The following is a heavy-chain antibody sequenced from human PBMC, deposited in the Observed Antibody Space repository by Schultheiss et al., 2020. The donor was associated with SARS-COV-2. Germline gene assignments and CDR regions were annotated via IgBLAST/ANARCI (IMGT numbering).Heavy chain of an antibody. D-gene: IGHD3-3*01. CDR1: GFTFSSYW. V-gene: IGHV3-7*03. CDR3: ARGYVLRFLEWSFQH. Sequence: GGSLRLSCAASGFTFSSYWMSWVRQAPGKGLEWVANIKQDGSEKYYVDSVKGRFTISRDNAKNSLYLQMNSLRAEDTAVYYCARGYVLRFLEWSFQHWGQGTLVTVSS. J-gene: IGHJ1*01. CDR2: IKQDGSEK.